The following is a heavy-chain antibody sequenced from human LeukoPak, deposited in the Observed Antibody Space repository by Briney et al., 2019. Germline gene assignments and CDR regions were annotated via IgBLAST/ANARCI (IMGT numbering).Heavy chain of an antibody. Sequence: EASVKVSCKASGYTFTSYDINWVQQATGQGLEWMGWMNPNSGNTGYAQKFQGRVTMTRNTSISTAYMELSSLRSEDTAVYYCARGLGSSGWRASVYYYYYGMDVWGQGTTVTVSS. CDR2: MNPNSGNT. CDR3: ARGLGSSGWRASVYYYYYGMDV. D-gene: IGHD6-19*01. CDR1: GYTFTSYD. J-gene: IGHJ6*02. V-gene: IGHV1-8*01.